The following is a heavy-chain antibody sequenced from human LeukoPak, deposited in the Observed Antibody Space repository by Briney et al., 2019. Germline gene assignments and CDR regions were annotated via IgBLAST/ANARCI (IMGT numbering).Heavy chain of an antibody. CDR1: GGTFSSYA. J-gene: IGHJ4*02. D-gene: IGHD6-13*01. CDR2: IIPIFGTA. Sequence: ASVKVSCKASGGTFSSYAISWVRQAPGQGLEWMGGIIPIFGTANYAQKFQGRVTITADESTSTAYMEPSSLRSEDTAVYYCARRSTGIAAAGPTSFDYWGQGTLVTVSS. CDR3: ARRSTGIAAAGPTSFDY. V-gene: IGHV1-69*13.